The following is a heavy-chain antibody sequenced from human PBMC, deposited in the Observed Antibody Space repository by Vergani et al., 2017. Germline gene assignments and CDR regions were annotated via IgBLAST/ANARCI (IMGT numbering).Heavy chain of an antibody. D-gene: IGHD2-15*01. CDR1: GYSISSGYY. J-gene: IGHJ4*02. CDR2: ISHSGYT. V-gene: IGHV4-38-2*02. CDR3: VRDPWESGGPYSGG. Sequence: QVQLQESGPGLLKPSETLSLTCTVSGYSISSGYYWGWIRQPPGKGLEWIGGISHSGYTFYSPSLKSRVSMSVDTSKTQFSLRVNSVTAADTAVYYCVRDPWESGGPYSGGWGRGTLVSVSS.